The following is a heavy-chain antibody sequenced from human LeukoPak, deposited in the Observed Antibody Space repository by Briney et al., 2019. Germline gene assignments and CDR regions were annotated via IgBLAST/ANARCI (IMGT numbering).Heavy chain of an antibody. J-gene: IGHJ4*02. CDR1: GGTFSSYA. Sequence: SVKVSCKASGGTFSSYAISWVRQAPGQGLEWMGRIIPILGIANYAQKFQGRVTITADKSTSTAYVELSSLRSEDTAVYYCAREPGYCSSTSCRTFDYWGQGTLVTVSS. CDR2: IIPILGIA. V-gene: IGHV1-69*04. D-gene: IGHD2-2*03. CDR3: AREPGYCSSTSCRTFDY.